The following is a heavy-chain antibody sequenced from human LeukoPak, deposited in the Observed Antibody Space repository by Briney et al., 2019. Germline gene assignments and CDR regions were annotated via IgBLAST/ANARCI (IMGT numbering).Heavy chain of an antibody. CDR2: IYYSGST. V-gene: IGHV4-59*01. J-gene: IGHJ6*02. CDR1: GGSISSYY. Sequence: SETLSLTCTVSGGSISSYYWSWIRQPPGKGLEWIGYIYYSGSTNYNPSLKSRVTISVDASKNQFSLKLSSVTAADTAVYYCAGAGTYDSSGYDLYYYYYYGMDVWGQGTTVTVSS. CDR3: AGAGTYDSSGYDLYYYYYYGMDV. D-gene: IGHD3-22*01.